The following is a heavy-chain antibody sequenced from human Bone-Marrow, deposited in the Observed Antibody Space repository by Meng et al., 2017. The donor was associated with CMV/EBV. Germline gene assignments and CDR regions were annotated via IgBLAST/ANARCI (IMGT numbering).Heavy chain of an antibody. Sequence: GESLKISCKASGYTFTSFNINRVRQAIGQGLEWMGWMNPNSGNTGYVQKFQGRVTITTDESTSTAYMELSSLRSEDTAVYYCASLPPYGDSDYWGQGTLVTVSS. J-gene: IGHJ4*02. CDR3: ASLPPYGDSDY. D-gene: IGHD4-17*01. CDR2: MNPNSGNT. CDR1: GYTFTSFN. V-gene: IGHV1-8*01.